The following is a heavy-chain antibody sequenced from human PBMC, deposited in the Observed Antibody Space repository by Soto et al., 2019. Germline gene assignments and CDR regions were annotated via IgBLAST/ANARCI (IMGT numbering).Heavy chain of an antibody. J-gene: IGHJ4*02. CDR2: INHSGST. CDR1: GGSFSGYY. CDR3: ASGQQLVNPFDY. D-gene: IGHD6-13*01. Sequence: SETLSLTCAVYGGSFSGYYWSWIRQPPGKGPEWIGEINHSGSTNYNPSLKSRVTISVDTSKNQFSLKLSSVTAADTAVYYCASGQQLVNPFDYWGQGTLVTVSS. V-gene: IGHV4-34*01.